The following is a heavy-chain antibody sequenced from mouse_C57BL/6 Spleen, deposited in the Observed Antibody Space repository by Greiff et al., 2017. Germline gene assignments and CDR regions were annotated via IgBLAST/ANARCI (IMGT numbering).Heavy chain of an antibody. J-gene: IGHJ4*01. Sequence: VKLQQSGAELVKPGASVKISCKASGYTFTDYYINWVKQRPGQGLEWIGKIGPGSGSTYYNEKFKGKATLTADKSSSTAYMQLSSLTSEDSAVYFCARRAYYGSSYGAMDYWGQGTSVTVSS. CDR2: IGPGSGST. CDR3: ARRAYYGSSYGAMDY. CDR1: GYTFTDYY. V-gene: IGHV1-77*01. D-gene: IGHD1-1*01.